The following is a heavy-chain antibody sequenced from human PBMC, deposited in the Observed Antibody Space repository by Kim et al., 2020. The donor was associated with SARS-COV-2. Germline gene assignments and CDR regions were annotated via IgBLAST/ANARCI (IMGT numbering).Heavy chain of an antibody. Sequence: QKFQGRVTITADKSTSTAYMELSSLRSEDTAVYYCARDQVYDSSGHASDYWGQGTLVTVSS. CDR3: ARDQVYDSSGHASDY. J-gene: IGHJ4*02. D-gene: IGHD3-22*01. V-gene: IGHV1-69*04.